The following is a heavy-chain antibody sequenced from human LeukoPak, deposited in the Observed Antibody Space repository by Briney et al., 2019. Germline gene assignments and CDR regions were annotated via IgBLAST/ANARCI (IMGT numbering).Heavy chain of an antibody. CDR3: ARENSGSYREFDY. D-gene: IGHD1-26*01. J-gene: IGHJ4*02. CDR2: IYTSGST. V-gene: IGHV4-4*07. CDR1: GGSISSYY. Sequence: PSETLSLTCTVSGGSISSYYCSWIRQPAGKGLEWIGRIYTSGSTNYNASLKSRVSMSVGTSKNQFSLQLSSVTAADTAVFYCARENSGSYREFDYWGQGTLVTVSS.